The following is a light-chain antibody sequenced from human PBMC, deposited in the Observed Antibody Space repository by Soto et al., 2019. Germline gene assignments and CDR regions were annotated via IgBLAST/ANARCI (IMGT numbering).Light chain of an antibody. CDR2: EVN. CDR3: SSYTSVSIVVV. CDR1: YSDIGAYNF. Sequence: QSALTQPASVSGSPGQSITISCTGTYSDIGAYNFVSWYQHHPGKAPKLIIYEVNNRPSGVSNRFSGSKSGNTASLSISDRQAEDEADYYCSSYTSVSIVVVFCGGTQLTAL. J-gene: IGLJ7*02. V-gene: IGLV2-14*01.